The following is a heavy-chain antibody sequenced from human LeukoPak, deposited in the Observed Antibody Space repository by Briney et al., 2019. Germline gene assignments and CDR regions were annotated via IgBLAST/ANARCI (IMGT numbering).Heavy chain of an antibody. V-gene: IGHV4-59*01. Sequence: SETLSLTCTVSGASISTSYWYWIRQPPGKGLEWIGYIHYSGDINYNPSLKSRVTISAYTSKNQLSLKLSSVTAADTAVYYCARVGCSGGSCYPDYWGQGTRVTVSS. CDR2: IHYSGDI. J-gene: IGHJ4*02. CDR3: ARVGCSGGSCYPDY. CDR1: GASISTSY. D-gene: IGHD2-15*01.